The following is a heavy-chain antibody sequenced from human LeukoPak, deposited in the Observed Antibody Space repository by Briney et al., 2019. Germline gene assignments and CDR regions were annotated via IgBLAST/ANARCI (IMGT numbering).Heavy chain of an antibody. CDR2: IYYSGTT. J-gene: IGHJ3*02. CDR3: ARHFGSGYYEFDAFDI. V-gene: IGHV4-59*08. D-gene: IGHD3-22*01. Sequence: SETLSLTGTVSGGSISSYYWSWIGQPPGKGLEWIGYIYYSGTTNYNPSLKSRITISVDTSKNQFSLKMSSVTAADTAVYYCARHFGSGYYEFDAFDIWGQGTLVTVSS. CDR1: GGSISSYY.